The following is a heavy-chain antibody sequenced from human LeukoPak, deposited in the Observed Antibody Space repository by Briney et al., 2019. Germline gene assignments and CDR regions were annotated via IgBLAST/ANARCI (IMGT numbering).Heavy chain of an antibody. J-gene: IGHJ4*02. CDR2: INEDGSEK. V-gene: IGHV3-7*03. D-gene: IGHD4-17*01. Sequence: GGSLRLSCAASGFIFNKNWMSWVRQAPGKGLEWVANINEDGSEKNYVDSVKGRFTISRDNAKNSLYLQMNNLRPEDMAFYYCAKDLYGDFAYYFDHWGQGTLVTVSS. CDR3: AKDLYGDFAYYFDH. CDR1: GFIFNKNW.